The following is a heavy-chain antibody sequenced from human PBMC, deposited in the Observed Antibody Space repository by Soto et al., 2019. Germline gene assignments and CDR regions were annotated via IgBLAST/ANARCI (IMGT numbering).Heavy chain of an antibody. D-gene: IGHD3-9*01. CDR3: APLQRGDILTGYYKNGWFDP. CDR2: IYWDDDK. CDR1: GFSLSTSGVG. V-gene: IGHV2-5*02. J-gene: IGHJ5*02. Sequence: SGPTLVKPTQTLTLTCTFSGFSLSTSGVGVGWIRQPPGKALEWLALIYWDDDKRYSPSLKSRLTITKDTSKNQVVLTMTNMDPVDTATYYCAPLQRGDILTGYYKNGWFDPWGQGTLVTVSS.